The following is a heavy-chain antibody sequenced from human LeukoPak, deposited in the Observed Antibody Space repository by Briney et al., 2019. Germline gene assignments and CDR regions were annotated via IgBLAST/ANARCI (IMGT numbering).Heavy chain of an antibody. CDR3: ARDGYCSSTSCYSFYYMDV. Sequence: SQTLSLTCTVSGGSISSGDYYWSWIRQPPGKGLEWIGYIYYSGGTYYNPSLKSRVTISVDTSKNQFSLKLSSVTAADTAVYYCARDGYCSSTSCYSFYYMDVWGKGTTVTVAS. CDR1: GGSISSGDYY. CDR2: IYYSGGT. D-gene: IGHD2-2*01. V-gene: IGHV4-30-4*08. J-gene: IGHJ6*03.